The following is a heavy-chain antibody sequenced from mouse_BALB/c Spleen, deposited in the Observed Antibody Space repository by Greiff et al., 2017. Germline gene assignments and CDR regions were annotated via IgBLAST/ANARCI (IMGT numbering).Heavy chain of an antibody. CDR2: IRNKANGYTT. CDR3: ARDPAYYGNYFDY. Sequence: EVMLVESGGGLVQPGGSLRLSCATSGFTFTDYYMSWVRQPPGKALEWLGFIRNKANGYTTEYSASVKGRFTISRDNSQSILYLQMNTLRAEDSATYYCARDPAYYGNYFDYWGQGTTLTVSS. J-gene: IGHJ2*01. CDR1: GFTFTDYY. V-gene: IGHV7-3*02. D-gene: IGHD2-10*01.